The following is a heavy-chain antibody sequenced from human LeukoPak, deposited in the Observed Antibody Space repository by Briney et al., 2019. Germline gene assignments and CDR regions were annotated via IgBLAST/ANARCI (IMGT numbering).Heavy chain of an antibody. CDR1: GFTFSSYW. J-gene: IGHJ4*02. D-gene: IGHD3-16*01. Sequence: PGGSLRLSCAASGFTFSSYWMHWVRQAPGKGLVWVSRINTDGSSTSYADSVKGRFTISRDNAKNTLYLQMNSLRAEDTAVYYCARDWAGGLFDYWGQGTLVTVSS. CDR3: ARDWAGGLFDY. V-gene: IGHV3-74*01. CDR2: INTDGSST.